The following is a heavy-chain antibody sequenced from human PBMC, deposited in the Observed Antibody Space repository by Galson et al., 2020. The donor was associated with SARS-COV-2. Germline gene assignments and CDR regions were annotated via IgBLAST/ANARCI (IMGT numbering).Heavy chain of an antibody. D-gene: IGHD3-16*01. CDR1: GFSLSTSGVG. CDR2: IYWDDDK. Sequence: SGPTLVKPTQTLTLTCTFSGFSLSTSGVGVGWIRQPTGKALEWLALIYWDDDKRYSPSLKSRLTITKDTSKNQVVLTMTNMDPVDTATYYCAHRPMITFGGGHTFDPWGQGTLVTVSS. J-gene: IGHJ5*02. CDR3: AHRPMITFGGGHTFDP. V-gene: IGHV2-5*02.